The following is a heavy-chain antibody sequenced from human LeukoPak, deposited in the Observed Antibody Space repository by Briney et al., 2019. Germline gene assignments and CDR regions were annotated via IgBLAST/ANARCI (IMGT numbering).Heavy chain of an antibody. J-gene: IGHJ4*02. D-gene: IGHD3/OR15-3a*01. CDR3: AKDLSSGTGRGFDY. CDR2: RGSGETT. Sequence: RGSGETTYYAESVKGRFIIQRDNSKNTLYLQMNSLRAEDTALYYCAKDLSSGTGRGFDYWGQGTLVTVSS. V-gene: IGHV3-23*01.